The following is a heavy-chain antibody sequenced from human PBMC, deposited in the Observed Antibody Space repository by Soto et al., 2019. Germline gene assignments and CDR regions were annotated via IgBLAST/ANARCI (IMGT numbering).Heavy chain of an antibody. Sequence: TLSLTCTVSGCSIISGCYYWSWIRQHPGKGLEWIGYIYYSGSTYYNPSLKSRVTISVDTSKNQFSLKLSSVTAADTAVYYCARDLYVLRYFDSWGQGTLVTVSS. CDR1: GCSIISGCYY. CDR2: IYYSGST. D-gene: IGHD3-9*01. J-gene: IGHJ4*02. V-gene: IGHV4-31*03. CDR3: ARDLYVLRYFDS.